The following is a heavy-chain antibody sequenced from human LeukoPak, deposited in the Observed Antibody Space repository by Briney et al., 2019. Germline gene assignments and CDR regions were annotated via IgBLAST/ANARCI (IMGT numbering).Heavy chain of an antibody. Sequence: ASVKVSCKASGYTFTSYYMHWVRQAPGQRLEWMGWINAGNGNTRYSQKLQGRVTITRDTSANTVYMELSSLRSGDTAVYYCAGDDWNYKFTIHSYYYGMDVWGQGTTVTVSS. CDR1: GYTFTSYY. CDR3: AGDDWNYKFTIHSYYYGMDV. V-gene: IGHV1-3*01. J-gene: IGHJ6*02. D-gene: IGHD1-7*01. CDR2: INAGNGNT.